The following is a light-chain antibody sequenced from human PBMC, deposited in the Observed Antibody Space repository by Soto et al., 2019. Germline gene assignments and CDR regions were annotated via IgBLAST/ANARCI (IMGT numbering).Light chain of an antibody. J-gene: IGKJ1*01. V-gene: IGKV3-20*01. CDR3: QQYGSSPWT. Sequence: EIVFAQSPGTLSLSPGERATLSCRASQSVSSSYVAWYQQKPGQAPRLLIYDASSRATGIPDRFSGSESGTDFTLTISRLEPEDFAVYYCQQYGSSPWTFGQGTKVDIK. CDR2: DAS. CDR1: QSVSSSY.